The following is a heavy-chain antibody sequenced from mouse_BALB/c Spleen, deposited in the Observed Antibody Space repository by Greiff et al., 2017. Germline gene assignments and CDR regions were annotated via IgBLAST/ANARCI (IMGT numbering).Heavy chain of an antibody. Sequence: VQLQESGPELVKPGASVRISCKASGYTFTSYYIHWVKQRPGQGLEWIGWIYPGNVNTKYNEKFKGKATLTADKSSSTAYMQLSSLTSEDSAVYFCARSILRGYFDVWGAGTTVTVSS. V-gene: IGHV1S56*01. CDR3: ARSILRGYFDV. CDR2: IYPGNVNT. CDR1: GYTFTSYY. J-gene: IGHJ1*01. D-gene: IGHD1-1*01.